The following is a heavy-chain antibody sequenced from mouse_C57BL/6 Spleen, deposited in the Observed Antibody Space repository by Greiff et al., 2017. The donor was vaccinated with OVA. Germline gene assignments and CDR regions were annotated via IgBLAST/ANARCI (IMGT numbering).Heavy chain of an antibody. Sequence: QVQLQQPGAELVMPGASVKLSCKASGYTFTSYWMHWVKQRPGQGLEWIGEIDPSDSYTNYNQKFKGKSTLTVDKSSRTAYMQLSSLTSEDSAVYYCAREHYGSEAWIAYWGQGTLVTVSA. CDR3: AREHYGSEAWIAY. J-gene: IGHJ3*01. CDR2: IDPSDSYT. V-gene: IGHV1-69*01. D-gene: IGHD1-1*01. CDR1: GYTFTSYW.